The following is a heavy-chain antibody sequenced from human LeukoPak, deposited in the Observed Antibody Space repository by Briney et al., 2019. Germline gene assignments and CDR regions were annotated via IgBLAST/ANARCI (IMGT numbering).Heavy chain of an antibody. D-gene: IGHD6-19*01. J-gene: IGHJ4*02. V-gene: IGHV4-59*08. CDR1: GGSISSYY. CDR3: ARHRWGHRVYQY. CDR2: IYYSGST. Sequence: SETLSLTCTVSGGSISSYYWSWIRQPPGKGLEWIGYIYYSGSTNYNTSLTSRVTIPVDTSKNQFSLKLSSVTAADTAVYYCARHRWGHRVYQYWGQGTLVTVSS.